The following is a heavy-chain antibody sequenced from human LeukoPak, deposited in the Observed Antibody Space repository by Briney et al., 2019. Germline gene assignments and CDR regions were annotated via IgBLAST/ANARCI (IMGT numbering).Heavy chain of an antibody. J-gene: IGHJ5*02. Sequence: PGGSLRLSCAASGFSISSYELNWVRQAPGKGLEWVSYISSSGRTIYYADSVKGRFTISRDNSKNTVYLQMNSLRAEDTAVYYCAKMGGTVIITSTNWFDPWGQGTLVTVSS. V-gene: IGHV3-48*03. CDR1: GFSISSYE. CDR3: AKMGGTVIITSTNWFDP. D-gene: IGHD3-22*01. CDR2: ISSSGRTI.